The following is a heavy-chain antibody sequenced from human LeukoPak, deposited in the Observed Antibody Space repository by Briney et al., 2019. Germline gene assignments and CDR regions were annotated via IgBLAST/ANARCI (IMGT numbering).Heavy chain of an antibody. CDR1: GFTFNTYW. J-gene: IGHJ4*02. V-gene: IGHV3-74*03. Sequence: GGSLRLSCAASGFTFNTYWMHWVRQAPGKGLVWVARVNREGTTTAYADSVKGRFIISRDNSKNTLYLQMDNLRAEDTAVYYCARDSDWILFDYWGQGTPVTVSS. CDR2: VNREGTTT. D-gene: IGHD2-2*03. CDR3: ARDSDWILFDY.